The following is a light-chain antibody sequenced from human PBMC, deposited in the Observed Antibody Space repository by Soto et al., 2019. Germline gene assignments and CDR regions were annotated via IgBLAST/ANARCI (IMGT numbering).Light chain of an antibody. J-gene: IGKJ1*01. Sequence: DIQMTQSPPTLSASVGDRVTITCRASQSISRTLAWYQQKPGKAPKLLIFEASTLESGVPSRLSGSGSGTEFTLNVSSLQPDDFATYYCKQYNRFSTFGHGTKV. CDR3: KQYNRFST. CDR2: EAS. CDR1: QSISRT. V-gene: IGKV1-5*01.